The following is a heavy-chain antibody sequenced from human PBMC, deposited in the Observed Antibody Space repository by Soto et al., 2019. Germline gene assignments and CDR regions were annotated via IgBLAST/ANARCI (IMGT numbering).Heavy chain of an antibody. CDR3: ARGARYYYYYGMDV. V-gene: IGHV1-69*13. CDR2: IIPIFGTA. Sequence: SVKVSCKASGGTFSSYAISWVRQAPGQGLEWMGGIIPIFGTANYAQKFQGRVTITADESTSTAYMELSSLRSEDTAMYYCARGARYYYYYGMDVWGQGTTVTVSS. CDR1: GGTFSSYA. J-gene: IGHJ6*02.